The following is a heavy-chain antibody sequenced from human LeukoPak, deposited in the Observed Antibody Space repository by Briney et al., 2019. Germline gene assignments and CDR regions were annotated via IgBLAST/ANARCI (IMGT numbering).Heavy chain of an antibody. J-gene: IGHJ5*02. V-gene: IGHV1-2*02. CDR3: ARVRGITGTNFWFDP. Sequence: ASVKVSCKASVYSFTGYYMHWVRQAPAQGLDWMGWINPNSGGTKYAQKFQGRVTMPRDTSIRTAYMELSRLRSDDTAVYYCARVRGITGTNFWFDPWGQGTLVTVSS. D-gene: IGHD1-7*01. CDR1: VYSFTGYY. CDR2: INPNSGGT.